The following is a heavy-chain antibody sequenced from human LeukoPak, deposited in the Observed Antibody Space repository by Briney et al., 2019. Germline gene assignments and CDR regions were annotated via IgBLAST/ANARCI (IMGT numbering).Heavy chain of an antibody. Sequence: GSLRLSCAASGFTVSSNYMSWVRQPPGKGLEWIGYIYYSGSTDYNPSLKSRVSISLDTSKNQFSLKLNSVTPADTAVYYCARDGRISPYSGMDVWGQGTTVTVSS. CDR2: IYYSGST. J-gene: IGHJ6*02. CDR3: ARDGRISPYSGMDV. D-gene: IGHD1-26*01. V-gene: IGHV4-59*02. CDR1: GFTVSSNY.